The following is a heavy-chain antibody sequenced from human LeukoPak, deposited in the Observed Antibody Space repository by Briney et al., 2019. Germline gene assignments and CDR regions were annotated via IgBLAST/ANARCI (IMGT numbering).Heavy chain of an antibody. V-gene: IGHV3-21*01. CDR1: GFTFSSYS. J-gene: IGHJ3*02. Sequence: GGSLRLSCAASGFTFSSYSMNWVRQAPGKGLEWVSYISSSSSYIYYADSVKGRFTISRDNAKNSLYLQTNSLRAEDTAVYYCASLRVPVFALDIWGQGTMVTVSS. CDR2: ISSSSSYI. CDR3: ASLRVPVFALDI. D-gene: IGHD4/OR15-4a*01.